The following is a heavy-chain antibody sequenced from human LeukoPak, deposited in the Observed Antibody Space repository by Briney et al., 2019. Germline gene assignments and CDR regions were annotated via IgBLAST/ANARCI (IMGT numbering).Heavy chain of an antibody. CDR3: AKDFYRDITARIDY. J-gene: IGHJ4*02. CDR2: INSDGRKK. D-gene: IGHD3-3*01. CDR1: GFTISTYW. V-gene: IGHV3-74*01. Sequence: GGSLRLSCAASGFTISTYWMHWVRQAPGKGLVWVSSINSDGRKKDYAGSVKGRFTISRDNAKNTVCLQMNSLRAEDTAVYYCAKDFYRDITARIDYWGQGTLVTVSS.